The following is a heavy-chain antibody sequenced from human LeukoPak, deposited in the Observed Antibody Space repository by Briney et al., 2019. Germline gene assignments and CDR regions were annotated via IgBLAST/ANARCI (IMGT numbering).Heavy chain of an antibody. CDR3: ARDKASGAGDYPLDAFDI. D-gene: IGHD4-17*01. Sequence: GGSLRLSCAASGFTFSIYAMHCVRQAPGKGLEWVAVISYDGSNKYYADSVKGRFTISRDNSKNTLYLQMNSLRAEDTAVYYCARDKASGAGDYPLDAFDIWGQGTMVTVSS. V-gene: IGHV3-30-3*01. J-gene: IGHJ3*02. CDR1: GFTFSIYA. CDR2: ISYDGSNK.